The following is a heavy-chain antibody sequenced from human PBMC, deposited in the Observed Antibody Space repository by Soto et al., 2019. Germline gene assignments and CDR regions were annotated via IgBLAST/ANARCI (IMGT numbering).Heavy chain of an antibody. V-gene: IGHV1-69*13. CDR2: IIPIFGTA. CDR3: ARERPHYDYVWGSYRYYDP. Sequence: SVKVSCKASGGTFSSYAISWVRQAPGQGLEWMGGIIPIFGTANYAQKFQGRVTITADESTSTAYMELSSLRPEDTAVYYCARERPHYDYVWGSYRYYDPWGQGTLVTVSS. D-gene: IGHD3-16*02. CDR1: GGTFSSYA. J-gene: IGHJ5*02.